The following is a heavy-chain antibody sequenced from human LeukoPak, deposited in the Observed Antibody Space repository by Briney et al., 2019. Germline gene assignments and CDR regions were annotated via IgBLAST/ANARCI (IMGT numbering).Heavy chain of an antibody. CDR2: INPGGGTT. D-gene: IGHD3-10*01. J-gene: IGHJ4*02. Sequence: GGSLRLSCAASGFTFSDYYMSWIRQAPGKGLEWVSYINPGGGTTYYADSVKGRFTISRDNARNSLYLQMNSLRAEDTAVYYCARDLWFGELSPGWGQGTLVTVSS. CDR3: ARDLWFGELSPG. CDR1: GFTFSDYY. V-gene: IGHV3-11*04.